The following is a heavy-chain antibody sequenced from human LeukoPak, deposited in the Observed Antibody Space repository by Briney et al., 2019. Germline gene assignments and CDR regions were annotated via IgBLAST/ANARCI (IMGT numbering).Heavy chain of an antibody. V-gene: IGHV3-53*01. Sequence: PGGSLRLSCAASGFTVSSKYMTWVRQAPGKGLEWVSVIYRGGNTYYADSVKGRFSISRDNSKNTLYLQMNSLRAEDTAVYYCARDLSDSSPSAFDIWGQGTMVTVSS. CDR1: GFTVSSKY. CDR2: IYRGGNT. CDR3: ARDLSDSSPSAFDI. D-gene: IGHD3-22*01. J-gene: IGHJ3*02.